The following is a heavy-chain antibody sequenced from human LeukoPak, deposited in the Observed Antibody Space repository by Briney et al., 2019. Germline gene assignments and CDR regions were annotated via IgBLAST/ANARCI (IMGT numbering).Heavy chain of an antibody. J-gene: IGHJ5*02. V-gene: IGHV3-66*01. CDR2: IHTGGST. Sequence: GGSLRLSCAASGFTVSTNYLSWVRQAPGKGLEWVSIIHTGGSTYYADSVKGRFIISRDNSKSTVYLQMNSLRGEDTAVYYCARGGDYYDSSGYFNWFDPWGQGTLVTVSS. D-gene: IGHD3-22*01. CDR3: ARGGDYYDSSGYFNWFDP. CDR1: GFTVSTNY.